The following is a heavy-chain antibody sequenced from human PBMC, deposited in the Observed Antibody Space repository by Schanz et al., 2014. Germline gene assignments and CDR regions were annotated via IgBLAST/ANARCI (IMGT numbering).Heavy chain of an antibody. Sequence: QVQLVQSGAEVKKPGASVKVSCKASGFTFTSYFLHWVRQAPGQGLEWMGRINPTDGSTSFAHEFQDRVPLTSDTSTTTVYMELSSLRSEDTAVYYCARDSLGPYYYYGMDVWGRGTMVTVSS. V-gene: IGHV1-46*01. CDR3: ARDSLGPYYYYGMDV. CDR1: GFTFTSYF. J-gene: IGHJ6*02. CDR2: INPTDGST. D-gene: IGHD7-27*01.